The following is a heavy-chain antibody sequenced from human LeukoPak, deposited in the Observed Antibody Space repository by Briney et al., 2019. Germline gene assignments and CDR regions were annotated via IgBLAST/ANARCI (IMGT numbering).Heavy chain of an antibody. D-gene: IGHD5-18*01. CDR3: AKGYTYGDDY. J-gene: IGHJ4*02. V-gene: IGHV3-23*01. CDR1: GGSIMSSHW. Sequence: ETLSLTCTVSGGSIMSSHWWSWVRQAPGQGLEWVSTIGANGGSTYYAGSVKGRFTISRDNSKNTLSLQMNSLRAEDTALYYCAKGYTYGDDYWGQGTLVTVSS. CDR2: IGANGGST.